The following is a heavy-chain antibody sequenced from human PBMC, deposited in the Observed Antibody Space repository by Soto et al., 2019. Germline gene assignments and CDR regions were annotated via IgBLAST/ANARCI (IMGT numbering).Heavy chain of an antibody. CDR3: EKRSLLVAPT. Sequence: PSESLSLACPGSGGAFSIYADFWYLAWLRQPPGKGLEWIGSIDNGGNTYYNPPLKSRVIISADTSKNQFSLSLNSVTAADSAVYYCEKRSLLVAPTWGQGMPVTVSS. V-gene: IGHV4-39*01. J-gene: IGHJ5*02. D-gene: IGHD5-12*01. CDR1: GGAFSIYADF. CDR2: IDNGGNT.